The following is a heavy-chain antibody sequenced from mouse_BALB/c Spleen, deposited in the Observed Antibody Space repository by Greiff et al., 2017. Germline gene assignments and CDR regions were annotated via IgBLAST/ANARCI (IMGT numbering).Heavy chain of an antibody. D-gene: IGHD1-1*01. J-gene: IGHJ1*01. CDR2: IDPANGNT. Sequence: VQLKQSGAELVKPGASVKLSCTASGFNIKDTYMHWVKQRPEQGLEWIGRIDPANGNTKYDPKFQGKATITADTSSNTAYLQLSSLTSEDTAVYYCASGYYYGSSDVWGAGTTVTVSS. V-gene: IGHV14-3*02. CDR3: ASGYYYGSSDV. CDR1: GFNIKDTY.